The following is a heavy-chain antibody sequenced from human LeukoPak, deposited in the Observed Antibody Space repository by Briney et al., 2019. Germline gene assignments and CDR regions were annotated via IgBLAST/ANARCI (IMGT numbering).Heavy chain of an antibody. CDR2: FDPEDGET. D-gene: IGHD3-10*01. V-gene: IGHV1-24*01. Sequence: GASVKVSCKVSGYTLTELSMHWVRQAPGKGLEWMGGFDPEDGETIYAQKFPGRVTMTEDTSTDTAYMELSSLRSEDTAVYYCATRSSNAYGLTYYGMNVWGKGTTVTVSS. CDR3: ATRSSNAYGLTYYGMNV. J-gene: IGHJ6*04. CDR1: GYTLTELS.